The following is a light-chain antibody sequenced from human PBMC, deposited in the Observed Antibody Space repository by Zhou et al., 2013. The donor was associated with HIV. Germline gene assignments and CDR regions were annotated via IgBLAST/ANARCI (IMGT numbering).Light chain of an antibody. J-gene: IGKJ5*01. CDR2: GAS. CDR1: QTVSAN. CDR3: QQRDNWPIT. V-gene: IGKV3-15*01. Sequence: EVLMTQSPDTLSVSPGERATLSCRASQTVSANVAWYQQKPGQAPRLLIYGASKRATGIPARFSGSGSGTEFTLTISSLEPEDSAVYYCQQRDNWPITFGQGTRLEI.